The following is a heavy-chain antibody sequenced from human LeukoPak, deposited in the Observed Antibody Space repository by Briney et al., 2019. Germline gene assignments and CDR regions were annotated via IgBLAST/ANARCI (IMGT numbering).Heavy chain of an antibody. CDR1: GFTFSSYW. Sequence: GGSLRLSCAASGFTFSSYWMSWVRQAPGKGLEWVANIKQDGSEKYYVDSVKGRFTISRDNAKNSLYLQMNSLRAEDTAVYYCARVPTKWYYYYYMDVWGKGTTVTISS. V-gene: IGHV3-7*03. CDR2: IKQDGSEK. J-gene: IGHJ6*03. CDR3: ARVPTKWYYYYYMDV. D-gene: IGHD1-26*01.